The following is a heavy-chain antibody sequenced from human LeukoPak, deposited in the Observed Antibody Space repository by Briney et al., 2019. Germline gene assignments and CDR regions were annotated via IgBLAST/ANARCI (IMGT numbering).Heavy chain of an antibody. D-gene: IGHD3-22*01. CDR2: INWNGAWT. V-gene: IGHV3-20*04. CDR1: GFTFRNYA. Sequence: GGSLRLSCIGSGFTFRNYAVSWVRQAPGKGLEWVCDINWNGAWTGYADSVKGRFTISRDNAKNSLYLQMNSLRAEDTALYYCAGYYYDSSRGFDLWGQGTLVTVSA. J-gene: IGHJ5*02. CDR3: AGYYYDSSRGFDL.